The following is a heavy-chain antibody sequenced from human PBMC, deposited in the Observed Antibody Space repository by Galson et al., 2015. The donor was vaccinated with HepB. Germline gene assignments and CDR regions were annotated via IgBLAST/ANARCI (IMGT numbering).Heavy chain of an antibody. CDR1: GGSFSGYY. D-gene: IGHD3-10*01. J-gene: IGHJ2*01. CDR3: ARVSRGITMVRGVFDL. V-gene: IGHV4-34*01. CDR2: INHSGST. Sequence: TLSLTCAVYGGSFSGYYWSWIRQPPGKGLEWIGEINHSGSTNYNPSLKSRVTISVDTSKNQFSLKLSSVTAADTAVYYCARVSRGITMVRGVFDLWGRGTLVTVSS.